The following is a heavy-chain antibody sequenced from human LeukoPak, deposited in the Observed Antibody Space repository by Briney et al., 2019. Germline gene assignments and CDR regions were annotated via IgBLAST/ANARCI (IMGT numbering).Heavy chain of an antibody. CDR2: INPNSGGT. D-gene: IGHD4-23*01. CDR1: GYTFTGYY. V-gene: IGHV1-2*02. Sequence: ASVKVSGKASGYTFTGYYMHWVRQAPGQGLEWMGWINPNSGGTNYAQKLQGRVTMTRDTSISTAYMELSRLRSDDTAVYYCARRAGGYSHPYDYWGQGTLATVSS. CDR3: ARRAGGYSHPYDY. J-gene: IGHJ4*02.